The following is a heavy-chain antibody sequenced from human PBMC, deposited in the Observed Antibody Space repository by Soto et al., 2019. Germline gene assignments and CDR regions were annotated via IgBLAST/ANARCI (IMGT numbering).Heavy chain of an antibody. CDR1: GGSISSSSYY. J-gene: IGHJ4*02. CDR3: ASGQYCSGGSCYRSFYY. CDR2: IYYSGST. V-gene: IGHV4-39*01. D-gene: IGHD2-15*01. Sequence: SETLSLTCTVSGGSISSSSYYWGWLRQPPGKGLEWIGSIYYSGSTYYNPSLKSRVTISVDTSKNQFSLKLSSVTAADTAVYYCASGQYCSGGSCYRSFYYWGQGTLVTFSS.